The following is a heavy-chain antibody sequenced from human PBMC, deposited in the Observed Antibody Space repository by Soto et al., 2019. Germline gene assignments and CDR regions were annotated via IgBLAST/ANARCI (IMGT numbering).Heavy chain of an antibody. V-gene: IGHV4-34*01. D-gene: IGHD6-13*01. Sequence: QVQLQQWGAGLLKPSETLSLTCAVYGGSFSGYYWSWIRQSPGKWLEWIGEINHSGSTNYNPSLKSRVTISVESSKNQFSLKLSSVSAADTAVYFCARRRGRQQLVQRYYNGMDVWGQGTTVTVSS. CDR1: GGSFSGYY. CDR3: ARRRGRQQLVQRYYNGMDV. CDR2: INHSGST. J-gene: IGHJ6*02.